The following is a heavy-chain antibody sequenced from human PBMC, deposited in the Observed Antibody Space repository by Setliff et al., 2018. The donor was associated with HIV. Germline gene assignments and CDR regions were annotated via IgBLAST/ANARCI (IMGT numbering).Heavy chain of an antibody. D-gene: IGHD2-15*01. CDR3: ARDATRGGDMDV. CDR1: GFTVSSYY. V-gene: IGHV3-7*01. CDR2: IKQDGSEK. Sequence: GGSLRLSCAASGFTVSSYYMSWIRQAPGKGLEWVASIKQDGSEKYFVDSVKGRFTISRDNAKDSLYLQMNNLRAEDTAVYYCARDATRGGDMDVWGKGITVTVSS. J-gene: IGHJ6*03.